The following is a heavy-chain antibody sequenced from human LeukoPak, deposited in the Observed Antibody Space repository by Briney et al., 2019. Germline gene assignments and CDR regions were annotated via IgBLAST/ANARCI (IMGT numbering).Heavy chain of an antibody. J-gene: IGHJ4*02. Sequence: AGGSLRLSCAASGFTFSNYAMSWVRQAPGKGLEWVSSISGSGGSTHYADSVKGRFTISRDKAKNTLYLQMNSLRAEDTAVYYCAKSAYYDASGYYREYYFDYWGQGTLVTVSS. V-gene: IGHV3-23*01. CDR3: AKSAYYDASGYYREYYFDY. CDR2: ISGSGGST. CDR1: GFTFSNYA. D-gene: IGHD3-22*01.